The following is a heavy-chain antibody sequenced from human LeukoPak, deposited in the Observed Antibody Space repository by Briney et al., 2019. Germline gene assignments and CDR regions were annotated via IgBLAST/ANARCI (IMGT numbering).Heavy chain of an antibody. CDR2: ISSSSSTI. CDR3: AISGYSYGFDY. D-gene: IGHD5-18*01. CDR1: GFTFSSYG. Sequence: GGSLRLSCAASGFTFSSYGMHWVRQAPGKGLEWVSYISSSSSTIYYADSVKGRFTISRDNAKNSLYLQMNSLRAEDTAVYYCAISGYSYGFDYWGQGTLVTVSS. J-gene: IGHJ4*02. V-gene: IGHV3-48*01.